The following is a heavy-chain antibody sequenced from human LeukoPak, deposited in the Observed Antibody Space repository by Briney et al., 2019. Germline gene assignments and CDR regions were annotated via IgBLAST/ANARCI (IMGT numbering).Heavy chain of an antibody. J-gene: IGHJ6*02. D-gene: IGHD3-9*01. Sequence: GGSLRLSCAASGFTFSDYNMNWVRQAPGKGLEWVSYITDSGNTIHYADSVRGRFTISRDNAKNSLYLQMNSLRAEDTAVYYCARSIGLTGGGVDVWGQGTTVTVSS. CDR3: ARSIGLTGGGVDV. CDR2: ITDSGNTI. V-gene: IGHV3-11*01. CDR1: GFTFSDYN.